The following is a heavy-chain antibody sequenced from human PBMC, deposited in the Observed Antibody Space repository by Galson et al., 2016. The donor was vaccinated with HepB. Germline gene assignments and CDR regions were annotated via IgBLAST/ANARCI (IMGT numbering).Heavy chain of an antibody. Sequence: SLRLSCAASGFTFSSYAMSWVRQAPGKGLGWVSAISGGGGSTFYPDSVKGRFTISRDNSKNTLYLQMNSLRAEDTAVYFCAEAKGDNSNEGPYNWFDPWGQGTLVTVSS. J-gene: IGHJ5*02. CDR2: ISGGGGST. CDR3: AEAKGDNSNEGPYNWFDP. V-gene: IGHV3-23*01. CDR1: GFTFSSYA. D-gene: IGHD4-11*01.